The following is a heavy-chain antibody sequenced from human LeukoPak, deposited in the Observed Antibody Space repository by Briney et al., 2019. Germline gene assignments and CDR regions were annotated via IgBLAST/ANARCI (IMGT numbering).Heavy chain of an antibody. D-gene: IGHD2-15*01. CDR2: ISPSGGST. J-gene: IGHJ4*02. CDR3: ARDQGVVAATCIDY. V-gene: IGHV1-46*01. Sequence: GASVKVSCKAFGYTFTSNYMHWVRQAPGQGPEWMGVISPSGGSTTYAQKFQGRVTLTRDMSTSTDYLELSSLRSEDTAVYYCARDQGVVAATCIDYWGQGTLVTVSS. CDR1: GYTFTSNY.